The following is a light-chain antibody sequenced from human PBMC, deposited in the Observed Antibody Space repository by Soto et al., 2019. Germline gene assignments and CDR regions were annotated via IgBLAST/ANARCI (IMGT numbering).Light chain of an antibody. CDR2: LNSDGSH. V-gene: IGLV4-69*01. Sequence: QSVLTQSPSASASLGASVKLTCTLSSGHSSYDIAWHQQQPEKGPRYLMNLNSDGSHTKGDGIPDRFSGSSSGAERYLTISSLQSEDEADYYCQTWVSGTHVFGGGTKLTVL. J-gene: IGLJ2*01. CDR3: QTWVSGTHV. CDR1: SGHSSYD.